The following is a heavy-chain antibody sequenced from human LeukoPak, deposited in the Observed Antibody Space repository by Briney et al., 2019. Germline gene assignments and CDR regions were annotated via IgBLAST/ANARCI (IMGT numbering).Heavy chain of an antibody. V-gene: IGHV4-59*01. CDR1: GGSISSYY. D-gene: IGHD3-22*01. Sequence: SETLSLTCTVSGGSISSYYWSWIRQAPGKGLEWIGYICYIGSTNYNPSLKSRVTISVDTSKNQFSLKLSSVTAADTAVYYCASGGGYYDSSGYYSTTLFFDYWGQGTLVTVSS. CDR2: ICYIGST. CDR3: ASGGGYYDSSGYYSTTLFFDY. J-gene: IGHJ4*02.